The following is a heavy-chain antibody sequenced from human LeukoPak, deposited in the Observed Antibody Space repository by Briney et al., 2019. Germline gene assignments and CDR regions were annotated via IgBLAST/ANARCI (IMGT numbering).Heavy chain of an antibody. J-gene: IGHJ6*03. Sequence: GGSLRLSCAASGFTFSTYWMSWVRQAPGKGLEWEANIQQDGNEKYYVDSVKGRFTISRDNAKNSLYLQMSSLTAEDTGLYYCARDATTAVGWVYMDVWGKGTTVTISS. CDR1: GFTFSTYW. CDR2: IQQDGNEK. CDR3: ARDATTAVGWVYMDV. D-gene: IGHD6-13*01. V-gene: IGHV3-7*01.